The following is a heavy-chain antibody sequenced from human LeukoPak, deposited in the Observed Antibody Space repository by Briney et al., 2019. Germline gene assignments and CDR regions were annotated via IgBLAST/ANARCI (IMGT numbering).Heavy chain of an antibody. CDR3: ARGRTNCSSTSCYTGSYYYYMDV. D-gene: IGHD2-2*02. J-gene: IGHJ6*03. CDR1: GYAFTSYG. V-gene: IGHV1-8*02. Sequence: ASVKVSCKASGYAFTSYGISWVRQAPGQGLEWMGWMNPNSGNTGYAQKFQGRVTMTRNTSISTAYMELSSLRSEDTAVYYCARGRTNCSSTSCYTGSYYYYMDVWGKGTTVTVSS. CDR2: MNPNSGNT.